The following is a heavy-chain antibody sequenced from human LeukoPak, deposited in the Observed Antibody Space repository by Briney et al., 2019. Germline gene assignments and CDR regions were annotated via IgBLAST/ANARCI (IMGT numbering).Heavy chain of an antibody. Sequence: PGGSLRLPCAASGFLVSSNYMSWVRQAPGKGLEGVSVISSGGNTYYADSVKGRFTISRDNSKNALYLQMNGLRAEDTAVYYCAREVRGYYFDYWGQGTLVTVSS. J-gene: IGHJ4*02. V-gene: IGHV3-53*01. CDR2: ISSGGNT. D-gene: IGHD3-22*01. CDR3: AREVRGYYFDY. CDR1: GFLVSSNY.